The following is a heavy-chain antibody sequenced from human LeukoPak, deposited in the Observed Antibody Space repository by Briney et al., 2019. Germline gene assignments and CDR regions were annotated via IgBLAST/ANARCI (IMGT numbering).Heavy chain of an antibody. CDR2: INHSGST. J-gene: IGHJ3*02. CDR3: ARHAAHCSGGSCYFGAFDI. Sequence: SETLSLTCAVYGGSFSGYYWSWIRQPPGKGLEWIGEINHSGSTNYNPSLKSRVTISVDTSKNQFSLKLSSVTAADTAVYYCARHAAHCSGGSCYFGAFDIWGQGTMVTVSS. CDR1: GGSFSGYY. D-gene: IGHD2-15*01. V-gene: IGHV4-34*01.